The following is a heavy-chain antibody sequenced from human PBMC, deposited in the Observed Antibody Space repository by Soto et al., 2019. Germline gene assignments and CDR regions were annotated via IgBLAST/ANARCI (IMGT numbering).Heavy chain of an antibody. V-gene: IGHV1-69*06. Sequence: SXKVSFKASGGTXSSYAIRLVRQAPGQGLEWMGGIIPIFGTANYAQKFQGRVTITADKSTSTAYMELSSLRYEDPAVYYCARTINDTAMVHPYYFDYWGQGTLVTVSS. CDR3: ARTINDTAMVHPYYFDY. CDR2: IIPIFGTA. D-gene: IGHD5-18*01. J-gene: IGHJ4*02. CDR1: GGTXSSYA.